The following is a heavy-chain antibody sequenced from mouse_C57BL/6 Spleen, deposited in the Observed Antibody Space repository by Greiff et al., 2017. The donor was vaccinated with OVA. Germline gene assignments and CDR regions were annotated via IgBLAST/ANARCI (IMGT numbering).Heavy chain of an antibody. CDR1: GYTFTDYY. CDR2: INPNNGGT. D-gene: IGHD2-2*01. J-gene: IGHJ4*01. V-gene: IGHV1-26*01. CDR3: ARRGVWLRQGMDY. Sequence: VQLQQSGPELVKPGASVKISCKASGYTFTDYYMNWVKQSHGKSLEWIGDINPNNGGTSYNQKFKGKATLTVDKSSSTAYMELRSLTSEDSAVYYCARRGVWLRQGMDYWGQGTSVTVSS.